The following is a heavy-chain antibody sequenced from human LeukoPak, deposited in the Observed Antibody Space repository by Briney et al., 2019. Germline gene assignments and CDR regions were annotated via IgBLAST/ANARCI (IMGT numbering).Heavy chain of an antibody. D-gene: IGHD5-12*01. CDR2: MNPNSGNT. CDR1: GYTFTSYD. J-gene: IGHJ6*03. Sequence: ASVKVSCKASGYTFTSYDINWVRQATGQGLEWMGWMNPNSGNTGYAQKFQGRVTMTRNTSISTAYMELSSLRSEDTAVYYCARAGDSGYYCYYYYMDVWGKGTTVTVSS. CDR3: ARAGDSGYYCYYYYMDV. V-gene: IGHV1-8*01.